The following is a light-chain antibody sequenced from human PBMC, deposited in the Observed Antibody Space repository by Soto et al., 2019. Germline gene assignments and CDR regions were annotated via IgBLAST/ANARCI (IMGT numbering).Light chain of an antibody. J-gene: IGKJ1*01. V-gene: IGKV1-5*01. CDR3: QHHNRYSQT. CDR1: QSIRHY. CDR2: GAS. Sequence: DIQMTQSPPTPSASVGDRVTITCRASQSIRHYLAWYQQMPGKAPKLLIYGASTLQSGVPSRFSGSGSGTEFTLTISSLQPDDFGTYFCQHHNRYSQTFGQGPKVDIK.